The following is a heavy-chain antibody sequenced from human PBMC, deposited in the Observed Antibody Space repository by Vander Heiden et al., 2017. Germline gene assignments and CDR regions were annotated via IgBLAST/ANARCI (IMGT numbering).Heavy chain of an antibody. D-gene: IGHD3-22*01. J-gene: IGHJ4*02. CDR2: IYYSGST. V-gene: IGHV4-39*01. Sequence: QLQLQESGPGLVKPSETLSLTCTVSGGSISSSSYYWGWIRQPPGKGLEWIGSIYYSGSTYYNPSLKSRVTISVDTSKNQFSLKLSSVTAADTAVYYCARPLYYYDSSGYYPFDYWGQGTLVTVSS. CDR3: ARPLYYYDSSGYYPFDY. CDR1: GGSISSSSYY.